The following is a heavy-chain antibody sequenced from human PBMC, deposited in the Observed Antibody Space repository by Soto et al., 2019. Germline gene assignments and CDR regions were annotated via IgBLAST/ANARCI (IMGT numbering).Heavy chain of an antibody. CDR1: GGTFSSYT. J-gene: IGHJ4*02. CDR2: IIPILGIA. CDR3: AKGLGVDYFDY. Sequence: QVQLVQSGAEVKKPGSSVKVSCKASGGTFSSYTISWVRQAPGQGLAWMGRIIPILGIANYAQKFQGRVPITADKTTSTADMELSSLRSEDTAVSYCAKGLGVDYFDYWGQGTLVTVSS. V-gene: IGHV1-69*02.